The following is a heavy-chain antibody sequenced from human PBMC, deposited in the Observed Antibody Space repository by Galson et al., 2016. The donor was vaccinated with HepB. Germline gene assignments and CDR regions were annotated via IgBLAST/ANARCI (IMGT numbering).Heavy chain of an antibody. V-gene: IGHV3-74*03. D-gene: IGHD3-16*01. Sequence: SLRLSCAASGFNFGTYWMYWVRPAPGKGLMCVSRINTDGRTTMYADSVKGRFTISRDNAKSTVYLQMNSLRVEDTAVYYCTRDHPGVFDADYWGQGTLVTVSS. CDR3: TRDHPGVFDADY. CDR1: GFNFGTYW. CDR2: INTDGRTT. J-gene: IGHJ4*02.